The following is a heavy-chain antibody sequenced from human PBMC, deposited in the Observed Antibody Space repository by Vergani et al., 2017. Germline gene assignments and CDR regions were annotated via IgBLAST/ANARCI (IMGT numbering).Heavy chain of an antibody. D-gene: IGHD2-21*02. V-gene: IGHV4-39*01. CDR1: GGSISSSSYY. CDR2: IYYSGST. Sequence: QLQLQESGLGLVKPSETLSLTCTVSGGSISSSSYYWGWIRQPPGKGLEWIGSIYYSGSTYYNPSLKSRVTISVDTSKNQFSLKLSSVTAADTAVYYCARVGHLVAVTGEGPSLDLWGRGTLVTVSS. CDR3: ARVGHLVAVTGEGPSLDL. J-gene: IGHJ2*01.